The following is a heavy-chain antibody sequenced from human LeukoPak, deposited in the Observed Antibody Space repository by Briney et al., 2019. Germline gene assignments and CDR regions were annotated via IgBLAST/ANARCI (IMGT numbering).Heavy chain of an antibody. V-gene: IGHV4-4*07. J-gene: IGHJ5*02. CDR3: ARDLDSSSVEDWFDP. CDR1: GGSFSGYY. D-gene: IGHD6-6*01. Sequence: SETLSLTCAVYGGSFSGYYWSWIRQPAGKGLEWIGRIYTSGSTNYNPSLKSRVTISVDTSKNQFSLKLSSVTAADTAVYYCARDLDSSSVEDWFDPWGQGTLVTVSS. CDR2: IYTSGST.